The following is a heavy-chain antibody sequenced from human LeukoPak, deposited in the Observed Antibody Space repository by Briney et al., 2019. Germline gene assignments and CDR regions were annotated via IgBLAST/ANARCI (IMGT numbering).Heavy chain of an antibody. Sequence: GGSLRLSCAASGFTVSSNYMSWVRQAPGKGLEWVSVIYSGGSTYYADSVKGRFTISRDNSKNTLYLQMNSLRAEDTAVYYCARDEGRGNTYAFDIWGQGTMVTVSS. CDR1: GFTVSSNY. CDR3: ARDEGRGNTYAFDI. V-gene: IGHV3-66*01. CDR2: IYSGGST. D-gene: IGHD1/OR15-1a*01. J-gene: IGHJ3*02.